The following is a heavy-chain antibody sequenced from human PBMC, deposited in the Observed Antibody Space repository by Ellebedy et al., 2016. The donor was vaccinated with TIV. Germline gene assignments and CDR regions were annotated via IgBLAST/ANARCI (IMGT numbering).Heavy chain of an antibody. J-gene: IGHJ4*02. CDR2: INSDGSST. Sequence: GESLKISXAASGFTFSSYWMHWVRQAPGKGLVWVSRINSDGSSTSYADSVKGRFTISRDNAKNTLYLQMNSLRAEDTAVYYCASDGYNWVYWGQGTLVTVSS. CDR1: GFTFSSYW. V-gene: IGHV3-74*01. D-gene: IGHD5-24*01. CDR3: ASDGYNWVY.